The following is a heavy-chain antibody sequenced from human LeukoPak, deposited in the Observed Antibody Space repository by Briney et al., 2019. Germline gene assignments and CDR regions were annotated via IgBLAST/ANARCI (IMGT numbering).Heavy chain of an antibody. V-gene: IGHV1-18*01. CDR1: GYTLTSYG. J-gene: IGHJ3*02. CDR2: ISAYNGNT. CDR3: ARVRRPTMIVVVYDAFDI. D-gene: IGHD3-22*01. Sequence: ASVKVSCKASGYTLTSYGISWVRQAPGQGLEWMGWISAYNGNTNYARKLQGRVTMTTDTSTSTAYMELRSLRSDDTAVYYCARVRRPTMIVVVYDAFDIWGQGTMVTVSS.